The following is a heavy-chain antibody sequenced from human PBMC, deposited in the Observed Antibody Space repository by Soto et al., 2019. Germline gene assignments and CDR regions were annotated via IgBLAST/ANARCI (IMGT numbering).Heavy chain of an antibody. J-gene: IGHJ4*02. Sequence: SETLSLTCTVSGFSISSSSYYWVWIRQPPGKGLEWIGSIYYSGSTYYNPSLKSRVTISVDTSKNQFSLKLSSVTAADTAVYYCARGVEMAQWYFDYWGQGTQVTVSS. CDR1: GFSISSSSYY. CDR3: ARGVEMAQWYFDY. CDR2: IYYSGST. V-gene: IGHV4-39*07. D-gene: IGHD2-8*01.